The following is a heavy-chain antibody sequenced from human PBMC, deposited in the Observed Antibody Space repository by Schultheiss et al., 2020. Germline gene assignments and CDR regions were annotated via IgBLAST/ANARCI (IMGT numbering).Heavy chain of an antibody. J-gene: IGHJ3*02. V-gene: IGHV4-31*03. Sequence: LRLSCTVSGGSISSGGYYWSWIRQHPGKGLEWIGYIYHSGSTYYNPSLKSRVTISVDTSKNQFSLKLSSVTAADTAVYYCARRNGDDAFDIWGQGTMVTVSS. D-gene: IGHD4-17*01. CDR3: ARRNGDDAFDI. CDR1: GGSISSGGYY. CDR2: IYHSGST.